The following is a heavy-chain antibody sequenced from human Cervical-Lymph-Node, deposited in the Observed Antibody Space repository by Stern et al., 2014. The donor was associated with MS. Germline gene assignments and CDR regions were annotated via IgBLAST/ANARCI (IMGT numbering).Heavy chain of an antibody. CDR3: ARDSPIFPKPLKGEIDY. Sequence: QVQMVQSGAEVTKPWYSVKVSCKSSGGTFSNDAIKWVRQAPGQGLEWMAVIIPLLCTTRYAQKFQDRVSINADTSTKTAFLEVSRLTAEDTSVYYCARDSPIFPKPLKGEIDYWGQGTLVTVSS. CDR2: IIPLLCTT. V-gene: IGHV1-69*06. J-gene: IGHJ4*02. CDR1: GGTFSNDA. D-gene: IGHD3-16*01.